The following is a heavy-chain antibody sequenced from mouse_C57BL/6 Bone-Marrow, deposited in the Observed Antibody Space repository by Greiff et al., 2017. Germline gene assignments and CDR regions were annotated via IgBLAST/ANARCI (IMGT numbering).Heavy chain of an antibody. CDR2: INPNNGGT. J-gene: IGHJ4*01. Sequence: EVQLQQSGPELVKPGASVKISCKASGYTFTDYYMNWVKQSPGKSLEWIGDINPNNGGTSYNQKFKGKATLTVDKASSTAYMELRSLTSEDSAVYYCARQDYSNTVYAMDYWGQGTSVTVSS. D-gene: IGHD2-5*01. CDR1: GYTFTDYY. V-gene: IGHV1-26*01. CDR3: ARQDYSNTVYAMDY.